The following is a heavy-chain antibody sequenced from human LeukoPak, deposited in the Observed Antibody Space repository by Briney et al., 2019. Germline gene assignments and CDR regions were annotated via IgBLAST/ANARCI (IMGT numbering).Heavy chain of an antibody. V-gene: IGHV5-51*01. D-gene: IGHD6-19*01. CDR3: ARQVAVAAWEY. CDR2: IYPGDSET. Sequence: GESLKISCKGSGYSFISYWIGWVRQMPGKGLEWMGIIYPGDSETRYSPSFQGQVTISAGKSINTAYLQWSSLKASDTAMYYCARQVAVAAWEYWGQGTLVTVSS. J-gene: IGHJ4*02. CDR1: GYSFISYW.